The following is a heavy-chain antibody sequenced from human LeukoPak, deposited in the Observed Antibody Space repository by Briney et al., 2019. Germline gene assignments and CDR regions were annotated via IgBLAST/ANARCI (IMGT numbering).Heavy chain of an antibody. CDR3: ARDPISSSGWDFDY. D-gene: IGHD6-19*01. V-gene: IGHV1-46*01. Sequence: ASVKVSCEASGYSFTSYYIHWVRQTPGQGLEWLGIINPAGGTTSYAPRFQDRFTMTSDTSTNTVYMELSSLRSEDTAVYYCARDPISSSGWDFDYWGQGTLVAVSS. J-gene: IGHJ4*02. CDR1: GYSFTSYY. CDR2: INPAGGTT.